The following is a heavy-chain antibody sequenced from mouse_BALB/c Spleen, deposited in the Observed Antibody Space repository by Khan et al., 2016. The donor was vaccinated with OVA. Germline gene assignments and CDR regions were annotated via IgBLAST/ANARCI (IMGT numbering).Heavy chain of an antibody. J-gene: IGHJ3*01. Sequence: VQLKQSGAELVRPVVSVKISCKGSGYTFTDYAMHWVKQSHAKSLEWIGVISTYYGDANYNQKFKGKATMTVDKSSSTAYMELARLTSEESAIYYCARSHSGFAYWGQGTLVTVS. CDR3: ARSHSGFAY. CDR2: ISTYYGDA. V-gene: IGHV1S137*01. CDR1: GYTFTDYA.